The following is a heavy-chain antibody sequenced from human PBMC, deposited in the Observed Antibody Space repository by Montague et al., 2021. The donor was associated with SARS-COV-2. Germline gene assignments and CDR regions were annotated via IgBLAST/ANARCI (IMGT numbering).Heavy chain of an antibody. CDR3: ARLRGDYGGTYDTFDI. J-gene: IGHJ3*02. Sequence: SETVSLTCTGSGGSISSRSYYWGWTRQPPGKGLEWIGSIYYSGSTYYNPSLKSRVTISVDTSKNQFSLKLSSVTAADTAVYYCARLRGDYGGTYDTFDIWGQGTMVTVSS. CDR2: IYYSGST. CDR1: GGSISSRSYY. D-gene: IGHD4-23*01. V-gene: IGHV4-39*01.